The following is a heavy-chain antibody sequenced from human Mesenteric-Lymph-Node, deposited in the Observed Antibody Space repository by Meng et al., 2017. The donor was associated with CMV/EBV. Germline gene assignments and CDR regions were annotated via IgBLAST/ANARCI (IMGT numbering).Heavy chain of an antibody. V-gene: IGHV3-30-3*01. J-gene: IGHJ1*01. CDR1: GFTFSSYA. Sequence: GESLKISCAASGFTFSSYAMHWVRQAPGKGLEWVAVISYDGSNKYYADSVKGRFTISRDNSKNTLYLQMNSLRAEDTAVYYCARDQRRYAHSVGPHWGQGTRVTVSS. D-gene: IGHD3-16*01. CDR3: ARDQRRYAHSVGPH. CDR2: ISYDGSNK.